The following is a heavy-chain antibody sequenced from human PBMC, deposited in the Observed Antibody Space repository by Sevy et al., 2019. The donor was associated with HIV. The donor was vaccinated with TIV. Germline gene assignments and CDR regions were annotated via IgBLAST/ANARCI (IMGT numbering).Heavy chain of an antibody. V-gene: IGHV3-23*01. J-gene: IGHJ6*03. CDR3: AKCIYTSIAADYYYYMDV. CDR1: GFTFSSYA. CDR2: ISGSGDNT. Sequence: GESLKISCVASGFTFSSYATSWVRQAPGKGLEWVSTISGSGDNTFYADSAKGRFTISRDNSKNTLYLQMNSLRAEDTAVYYCAKCIYTSIAADYYYYMDVWGKGTTVTVSS. D-gene: IGHD3-3*02.